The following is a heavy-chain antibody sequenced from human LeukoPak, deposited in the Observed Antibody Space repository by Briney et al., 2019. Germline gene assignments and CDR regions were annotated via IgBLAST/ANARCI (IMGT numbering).Heavy chain of an antibody. J-gene: IGHJ5*02. CDR2: ISAYSLNT. D-gene: IGHD4-17*01. CDR3: ARDDGDTCDNWFDP. Sequence: SVKVSCKASGYTFTSYGISWVRQPPGQGHGRMGWISAYSLNTNYAQNFQGRVTMTTDTSTSTAYMELRSLRSDDTAVYYCARDDGDTCDNWFDPWGQGTLVTVSS. V-gene: IGHV1-18*01. CDR1: GYTFTSYG.